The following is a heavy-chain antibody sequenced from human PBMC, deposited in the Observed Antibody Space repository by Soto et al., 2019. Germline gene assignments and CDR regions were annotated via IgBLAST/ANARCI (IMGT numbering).Heavy chain of an antibody. J-gene: IGHJ5*02. CDR1: GFTFSSYG. V-gene: IGHV3-33*01. CDR2: IWYDGSNK. Sequence: QVQLVESGGGVVQPGRSLRLSCAASGFTFSSYGMHRVRQAPGKGLEWVAVIWYDGSNKYYADSVTCRFTISRENSNNTLYLQMNSLRAEDTAVYYCARDQGGDYLTEWFDPWGQGTLVTVSS. CDR3: ARDQGGDYLTEWFDP. D-gene: IGHD4-17*01.